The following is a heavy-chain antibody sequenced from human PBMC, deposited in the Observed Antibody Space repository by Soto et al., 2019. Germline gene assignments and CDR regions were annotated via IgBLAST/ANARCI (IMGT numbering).Heavy chain of an antibody. Sequence: QVQLQEPGPGLVSPSETLSLTCTVSGASVTSGDFYWSWIRQPPGKGLERIGYIYYNETAYYTPSLKSRTAISVDTSKNHFTLTLTSVTAADTAIYYCGALLAGGWGQGSLVTVSS. CDR1: GASVTSGDFY. V-gene: IGHV4-30-4*01. CDR2: IYYNETA. J-gene: IGHJ4*02. D-gene: IGHD3-10*01. CDR3: GALLAGG.